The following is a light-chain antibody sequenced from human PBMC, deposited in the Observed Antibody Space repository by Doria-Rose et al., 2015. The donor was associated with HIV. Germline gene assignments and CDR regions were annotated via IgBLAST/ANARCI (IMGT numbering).Light chain of an antibody. CDR2: DGY. Sequence: EIVLTQSPGTLSLSPGERATLSCRASQSFSSTYLAWYQQKPGQAPSLLIYDGYTRATGIPDRLSASGSGTDFTLTINRLEPEDCALYYCHQYGTSWTFGQGTKVEI. CDR1: QSFSSTY. V-gene: IGKV3-20*01. CDR3: HQYGTSWT. J-gene: IGKJ1*01.